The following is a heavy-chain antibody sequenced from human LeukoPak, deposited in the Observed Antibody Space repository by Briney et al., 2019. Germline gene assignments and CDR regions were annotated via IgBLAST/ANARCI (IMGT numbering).Heavy chain of an antibody. CDR2: INHSGST. J-gene: IGHJ6*02. V-gene: IGHV4-34*01. D-gene: IGHD3-10*01. Sequence: SETLSLTCAVYGGSFSGYYWSWIRQPPGKGLEWIGEINHSGSTNYNPSLKSRVTISVDTSKNQFSLKLSSVTAADTAVYYCARGGRTSKMNMVRGVNYYYYYGMDVWGQGTTVTVSS. CDR1: GGSFSGYY. CDR3: ARGGRTSKMNMVRGVNYYYYYGMDV.